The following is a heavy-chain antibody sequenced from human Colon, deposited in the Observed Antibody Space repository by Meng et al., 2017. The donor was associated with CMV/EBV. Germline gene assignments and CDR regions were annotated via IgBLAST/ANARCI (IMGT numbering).Heavy chain of an antibody. CDR3: ARVKCGTTSCSQGLDP. V-gene: IGHV1-2*02. J-gene: IGHJ5*02. CDR2: INPHVGGT. CDR1: YTFTDYY. Sequence: YTFTDYYLHCLRQAPGQGLACLGSINPHVGGTTSAQPFQGRVTITRDTSTTKAYLEVNRLTSDDTATYYCARVKCGTTSCSQGLDPWGQGTLVTVSS. D-gene: IGHD1-7*01.